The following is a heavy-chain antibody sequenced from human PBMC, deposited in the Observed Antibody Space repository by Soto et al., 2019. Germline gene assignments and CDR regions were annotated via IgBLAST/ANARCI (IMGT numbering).Heavy chain of an antibody. J-gene: IGHJ3*01. D-gene: IGHD3-22*01. CDR1: GFTFSSCA. V-gene: IGHV3-30-3*01. CDR3: ARDQLYYNDISGRPLNAFDV. Sequence: GGSLRLSCAASGFTFSSCAMHWVRQAPGKGLEWVALISYDGSNKYYADSVKGRFTISRDNAKNSLYLQMNSLRAEDTAVYYCARDQLYYNDISGRPLNAFDVWGQGTMVTVSS. CDR2: ISYDGSNK.